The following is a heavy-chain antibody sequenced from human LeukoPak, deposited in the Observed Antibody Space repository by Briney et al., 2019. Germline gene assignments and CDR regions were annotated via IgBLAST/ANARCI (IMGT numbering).Heavy chain of an antibody. J-gene: IGHJ4*02. CDR3: TRDNSAWFDY. D-gene: IGHD2/OR15-2a*01. Sequence: TGGSLRLSCAASGFTFSNYWMHWVRQAPGKGLVWVSHISNDGSNTYYADSVKGRFTISRDNAKNTLYLQVNSLRAEDTAVYYCTRDNSAWFDYWGQGTLVTVSS. CDR2: ISNDGSNT. V-gene: IGHV3-74*01. CDR1: GFTFSNYW.